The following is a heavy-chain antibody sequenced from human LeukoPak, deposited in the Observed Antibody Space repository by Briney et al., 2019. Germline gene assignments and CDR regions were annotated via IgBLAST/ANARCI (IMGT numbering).Heavy chain of an antibody. Sequence: LSLTCTVSGGSISSGSYYWSWVRQAPGKGLEWVSSISGSSSYIYYADSVKGRFSISRDNAKNSLYLQMNSLRAEDTAVYYCARDLLGWELHYFDYWGQGTLVTVSS. D-gene: IGHD1-26*01. CDR3: ARDLLGWELHYFDY. CDR2: ISGSSSYI. J-gene: IGHJ4*02. V-gene: IGHV3-21*01. CDR1: GGSISSGSYY.